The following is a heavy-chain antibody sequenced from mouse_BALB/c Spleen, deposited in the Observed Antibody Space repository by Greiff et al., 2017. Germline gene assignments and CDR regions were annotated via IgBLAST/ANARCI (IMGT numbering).Heavy chain of an antibody. D-gene: IGHD1-1*01. CDR3: ARNWNYGSSSAWFAY. Sequence: QVQLKESGPGLVAPSQSLSITCTVSGFSLSRYSVHWVRQPPGKGLEWLGMIWGGGSTDYNSALKSRLSISKDNSKSQVFLKMNSLQTDDTAMYYCARNWNYGSSSAWFAYWGQGTLVTVSA. CDR1: GFSLSRYS. CDR2: IWGGGST. V-gene: IGHV2-6-4*01. J-gene: IGHJ3*01.